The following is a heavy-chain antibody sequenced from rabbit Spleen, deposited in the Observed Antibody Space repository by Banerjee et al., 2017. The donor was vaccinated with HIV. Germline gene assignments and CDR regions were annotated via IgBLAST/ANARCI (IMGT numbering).Heavy chain of an antibody. Sequence: QEQLEESGGDLVKPEGSLTLTCTASGFSFSTNYWICWVRQAPGKGLEWIACISTGSSGTTYYASWAKGRFTITRSTSLNTVTLQLNSLTAADTATYFCARGFISDYGFVLWGQGTLVTVS. CDR1: GFSFSTNYW. CDR2: ISTGSSGTT. CDR3: ARGFISDYGFVL. J-gene: IGHJ4*01. V-gene: IGHV1S45*01. D-gene: IGHD2-1*01.